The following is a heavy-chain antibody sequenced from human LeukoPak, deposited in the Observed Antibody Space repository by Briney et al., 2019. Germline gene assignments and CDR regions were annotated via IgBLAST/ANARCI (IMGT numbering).Heavy chain of an antibody. V-gene: IGHV4-59*08. CDR2: IYYSGST. D-gene: IGHD2-21*02. J-gene: IGHJ4*02. CDR3: ARHREVVTAPDY. CDR1: GGSISSYY. Sequence: PSETLSLTCTVPGGSISSYYWSWIRQPPGKGLEWIGYIYYSGSTNYNPSLKSRVTISVDTSKNQFSLKLSSVTAADTAVYYCARHREVVTAPDYWGQGTLVTVSS.